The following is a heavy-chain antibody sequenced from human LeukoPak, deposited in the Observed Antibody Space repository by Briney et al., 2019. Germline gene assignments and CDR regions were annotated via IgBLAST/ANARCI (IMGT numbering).Heavy chain of an antibody. J-gene: IGHJ5*02. Sequence: SVKVSCKASGGTFSSYAISWVRQAPGQGLEWMGGIIPIFGTANYAQKFQGRVTITADKSTSTAYMELNSLRSEDTAVYYCARDGCSGGSCFRYNWFDPWGQGTLVTVSS. CDR2: IIPIFGTA. V-gene: IGHV1-69*06. CDR3: ARDGCSGGSCFRYNWFDP. D-gene: IGHD2-15*01. CDR1: GGTFSSYA.